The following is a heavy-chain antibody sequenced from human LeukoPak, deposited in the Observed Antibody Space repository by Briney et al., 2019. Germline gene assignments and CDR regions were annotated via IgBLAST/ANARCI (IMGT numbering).Heavy chain of an antibody. CDR2: VGSGGSGGT. J-gene: IGHJ4*02. D-gene: IGHD2-2*01. V-gene: IGHV3-23*01. Sequence: GGSLRLSCATSGFTFSSYSMSWVRQVPGKGLEWVSVVGSGGSGGTSYADSVRGRFTMSRDDSKNTLFLQMNSLRAEDTAVYYCAKRGCDTTTCSYYFDYWGRGTLVTVSS. CDR1: GFTFSSYS. CDR3: AKRGCDTTTCSYYFDY.